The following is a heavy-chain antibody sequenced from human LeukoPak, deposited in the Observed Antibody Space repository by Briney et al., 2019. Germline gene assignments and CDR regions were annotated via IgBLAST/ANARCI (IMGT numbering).Heavy chain of an antibody. CDR1: GGSISSYY. Sequence: SETLSLTCTVSGGSISSYYWSWIRQPPGKGLEWIGYIYYSGSTNYNPSLKSRVTISVDTSKNQFSLKLSSVTAADTAVYYCARGRPQRGYFQHWGQGTLVTVSS. CDR2: IYYSGST. V-gene: IGHV4-59*12. CDR3: ARGRPQRGYFQH. J-gene: IGHJ1*01.